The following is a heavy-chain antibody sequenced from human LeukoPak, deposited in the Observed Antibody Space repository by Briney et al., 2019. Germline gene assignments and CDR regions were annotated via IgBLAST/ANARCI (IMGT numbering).Heavy chain of an antibody. CDR1: GFTFSSCA. D-gene: IGHD3-9*01. CDR3: TKDITGYYQPIDY. J-gene: IGHJ4*02. V-gene: IGHV3-23*01. CDR2: ISGAGVSI. Sequence: GGSLRLSCAASGFTFSSCAMNWVRQAPGKGLEWVSTISGAGVSIYYADSVKGRFTISRDNSKNTPYLQMNSLRAEDTAVYYCTKDITGYYQPIDYWGQGTLVTVSS.